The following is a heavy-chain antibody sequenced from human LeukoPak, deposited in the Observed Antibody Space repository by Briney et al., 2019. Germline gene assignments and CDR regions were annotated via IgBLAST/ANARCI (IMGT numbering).Heavy chain of an antibody. D-gene: IGHD3-22*01. Sequence: ASVKVSCKASGGTFSSYAISWVRQAPGQGLEWMGRIIPILGIANYAQKFQGRVTITADKSTSTAYMELSSLRSEDTAVYYCARGSGYYYDAFDIWGQGTMVTVSS. CDR3: ARGSGYYYDAFDI. CDR2: IIPILGIA. CDR1: GGTFSSYA. J-gene: IGHJ3*02. V-gene: IGHV1-69*04.